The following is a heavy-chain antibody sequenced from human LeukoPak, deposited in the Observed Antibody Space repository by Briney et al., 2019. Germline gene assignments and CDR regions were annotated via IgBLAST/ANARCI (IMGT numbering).Heavy chain of an antibody. Sequence: SETLSLTCAVYGGSFSGYYWSWIRQPPGKGLEWIGEINHSGSTNYNPSLKSRVTISVDTSKNQFSLKLSSVTAAETAVYYCARGMTHGYFDLWGRGTLVTVSS. CDR1: GGSFSGYY. CDR2: INHSGST. V-gene: IGHV4-34*01. CDR3: ARGMTHGYFDL. J-gene: IGHJ2*01.